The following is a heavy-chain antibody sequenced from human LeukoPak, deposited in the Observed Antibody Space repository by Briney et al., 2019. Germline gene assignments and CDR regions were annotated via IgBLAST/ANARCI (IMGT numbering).Heavy chain of an antibody. CDR1: GLSFRSYW. Sequence: QPGGSLRLSCAAPGLSFRSYWMHWLGQAPGKGLVWVSRINSDGSSTNYADSVKGRFTISRDNAKNTLYLQMNSLRAEDTAVYYCAKLLGYSSSSDSWGQGTLVTVSS. J-gene: IGHJ4*02. CDR3: AKLLGYSSSSDS. D-gene: IGHD6-6*01. CDR2: INSDGSST. V-gene: IGHV3-74*01.